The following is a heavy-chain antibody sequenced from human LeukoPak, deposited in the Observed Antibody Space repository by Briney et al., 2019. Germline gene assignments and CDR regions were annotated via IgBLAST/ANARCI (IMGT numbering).Heavy chain of an antibody. J-gene: IGHJ4*03. CDR2: IWYDGSDK. CDR1: GYXFSSHG. D-gene: IGHD2-21*01. CDR3: ARLWGSVSGYFDY. V-gene: IGHV3-33*01. Sequence: PGGSLRLSCAVSGYXFSSHGIHWVRQAPGKGLEWVAGIWYDGSDKYYADSVKGRFTISRDNSKNMLYLQMDSLRAEDTALYYCARLWGSVSGYFDYWGQGTLVTVSS.